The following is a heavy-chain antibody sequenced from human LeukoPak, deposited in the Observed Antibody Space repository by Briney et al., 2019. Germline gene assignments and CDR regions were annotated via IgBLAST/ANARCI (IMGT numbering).Heavy chain of an antibody. CDR2: IYYSGST. V-gene: IGHV4-31*03. CDR1: GGSISSGGYY. D-gene: IGHD3-22*01. J-gene: IGHJ3*02. Sequence: SETLSLTCTVSGGSISSGGYYWRWIRQHPGKGLEWIGYIYYSGSTYYNPSLKSRVTISVDTSKNQFSLKLSSVTAADTAVYYCARNADYYDSSGFFAFDIWGQGTMVTVSS. CDR3: ARNADYYDSSGFFAFDI.